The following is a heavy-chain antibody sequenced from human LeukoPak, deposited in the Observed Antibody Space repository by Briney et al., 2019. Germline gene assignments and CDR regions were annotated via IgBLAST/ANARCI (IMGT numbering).Heavy chain of an antibody. D-gene: IGHD3-3*01. V-gene: IGHV1-69*04. J-gene: IGHJ4*02. CDR1: GDTFSIYA. CDR3: ARCFTIFGGGFDY. Sequence: VASVKLSCKASGDTFSIYAISWVRHPPGQGLEWMGRIIPILGIANYSQKFEGRVTITADKSTSTAYMELSSLRSEDTAVYYCARCFTIFGGGFDYWGQGTLVTVSS. CDR2: IIPILGIA.